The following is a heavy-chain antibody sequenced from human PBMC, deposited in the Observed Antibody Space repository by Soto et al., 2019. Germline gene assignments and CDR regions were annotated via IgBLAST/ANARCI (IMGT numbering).Heavy chain of an antibody. CDR1: GFIFSSYG. D-gene: IGHD3-22*01. CDR3: GRDGYYDSSGYYSQAFDI. V-gene: IGHV3-21*01. J-gene: IGHJ3*02. Sequence: EAQLVEAGGSLVKPGGSLRLSCAASGFIFSSYGMNWVRQAPGKGLEWVSSISSGSSYIYYADSVKGRFTISRDNAKNSLYLQMNSLRAEDTAVYYCGRDGYYDSSGYYSQAFDIWGQGTMVTVSS. CDR2: ISSGSSYI.